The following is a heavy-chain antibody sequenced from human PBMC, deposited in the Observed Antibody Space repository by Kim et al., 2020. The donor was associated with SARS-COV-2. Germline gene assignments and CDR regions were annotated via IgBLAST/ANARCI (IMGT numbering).Heavy chain of an antibody. Sequence: GGSLRLSCAASGFTFSSYWMHWVRQAPGKGLVWVSHIKSDGITTTYADSVKGRFTISRDNAKNTLYLQMNTLRAEDTAVYYCAYGNSSGWYTWSQGTLVTVSS. CDR2: IKSDGITT. CDR3: AYGNSSGWYT. J-gene: IGHJ4*02. D-gene: IGHD6-19*01. V-gene: IGHV3-74*01. CDR1: GFTFSSYW.